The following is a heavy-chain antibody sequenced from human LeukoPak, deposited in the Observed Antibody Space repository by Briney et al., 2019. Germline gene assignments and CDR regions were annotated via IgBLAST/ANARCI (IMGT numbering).Heavy chain of an antibody. Sequence: GASVKVSCKASGGTFSSYAISWVRQAPGQGLEWMGRIIPIFGTANYAQKFQGRVTITTDESTSTAYMELSSLRSEDTAVYYCATSRGYTYRDDFDVWGQGTMVTVSS. V-gene: IGHV1-69*05. CDR3: ATSRGYTYRDDFDV. CDR2: IIPIFGTA. J-gene: IGHJ3*01. CDR1: GGTFSSYA. D-gene: IGHD5-18*01.